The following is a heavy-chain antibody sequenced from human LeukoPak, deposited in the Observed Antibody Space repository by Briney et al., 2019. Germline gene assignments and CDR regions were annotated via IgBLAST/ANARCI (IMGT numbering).Heavy chain of an antibody. V-gene: IGHV4-39*01. CDR1: GGSISSSSYY. Sequence: SETLSLTCTVSGGSISSSSYYWGWIRQPPGKGLEGIGKIYYSGSTCYNPSLKRRITISVDTSNNQFSLKLSSVTAADTAVYYCARLWYGGNVAYWGQGTLVTVSS. J-gene: IGHJ4*02. CDR2: IYYSGST. D-gene: IGHD4/OR15-4a*01. CDR3: ARLWYGGNVAY.